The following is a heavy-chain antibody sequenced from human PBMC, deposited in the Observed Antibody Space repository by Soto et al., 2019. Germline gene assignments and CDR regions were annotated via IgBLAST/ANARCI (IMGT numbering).Heavy chain of an antibody. CDR1: GFSLSTSGVG. CDR3: AYSRYTGSGVDY. J-gene: IGHJ4*02. V-gene: IGHV2-5*02. Sequence: QITLKESGPPLVKPTQTLTLTCTFSGFSLSTSGVGVGWIRQPPGKALEWLALIYWDDDKRYSPSLKSRLTITKDTSKNQVVLTMTNMDPVDTAPYYCAYSRYTGSGVDYWGQGTLVTVSS. D-gene: IGHD3-10*01. CDR2: IYWDDDK.